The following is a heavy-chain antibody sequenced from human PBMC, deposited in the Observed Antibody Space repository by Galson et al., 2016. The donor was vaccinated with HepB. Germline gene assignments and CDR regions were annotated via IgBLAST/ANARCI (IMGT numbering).Heavy chain of an antibody. CDR3: ARHHQWDLLSYLYY. V-gene: IGHV3-33*01. Sequence: SLRLSCAASGFSFSSYGMHWVRQAPGKGLEWVALIWYDGSNEHFAYSVKGRFTISRDNSKNTLYLQMNSLRAEDTAVYYCARHHQWDLLSYLYYCGQGTLVTVSS. J-gene: IGHJ4*02. CDR1: GFSFSSYG. D-gene: IGHD1-26*01. CDR2: IWYDGSNE.